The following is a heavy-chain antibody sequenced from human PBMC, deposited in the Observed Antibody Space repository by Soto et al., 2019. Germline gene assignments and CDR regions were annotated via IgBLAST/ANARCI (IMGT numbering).Heavy chain of an antibody. CDR1: GGTFSSYT. V-gene: IGHV1-69*02. CDR3: ARNGVGSNNDYSDYESTTYRYSHL. CDR2: IIPILGIA. Sequence: SVKVSCKASGGTFSSYTISWVRQAPGQGLEWMGRIIPILGIANYAQKFQGRVTITADKSTSTAYMELSSLRSEDTAVYYCARNGVGSNNDYSDYESTTYRYSHLWDHGPPIT. J-gene: IGHJ2*01. D-gene: IGHD5-12*01.